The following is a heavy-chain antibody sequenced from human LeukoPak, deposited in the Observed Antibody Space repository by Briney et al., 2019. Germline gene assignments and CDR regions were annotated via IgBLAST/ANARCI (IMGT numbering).Heavy chain of an antibody. D-gene: IGHD3-22*01. CDR1: GGSSSGYY. J-gene: IGHJ4*02. V-gene: IGHV4-34*01. Sequence: SETLSLTCAVYGGSSSGYYWSWIRQPPGKGLEWIGEINHSGSTNYNPSLKSRVTISVDTSKNQFSLKLSSVTAADTAVYYCARARYYYDSSGYTLDYWGQGTLVTVSS. CDR2: INHSGST. CDR3: ARARYYYDSSGYTLDY.